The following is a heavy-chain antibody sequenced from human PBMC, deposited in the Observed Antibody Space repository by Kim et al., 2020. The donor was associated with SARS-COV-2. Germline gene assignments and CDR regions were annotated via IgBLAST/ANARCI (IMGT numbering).Heavy chain of an antibody. Sequence: ASVKVSCKASGYTFTSYAMHWVRQAPGQRLEWMGWINAGNGNTKYSQKFQGRVTITRDTSASTAYMELSSLISEDTAVYYCAREGRAAAGIDYWGQGTLVTVSS. J-gene: IGHJ4*02. V-gene: IGHV1-3*01. D-gene: IGHD6-13*01. CDR2: INAGNGNT. CDR3: AREGRAAAGIDY. CDR1: GYTFTSYA.